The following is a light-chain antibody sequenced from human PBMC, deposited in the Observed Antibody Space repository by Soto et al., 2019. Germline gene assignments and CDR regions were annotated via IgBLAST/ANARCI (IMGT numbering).Light chain of an antibody. CDR3: LQDYNYPRT. J-gene: IGKJ1*01. V-gene: IGKV1-6*01. CDR2: AAS. Sequence: AIQMTQSPSSLSASVGDRVTITCRASQGIGTDLGWFQQKPGRAPKLLIFAASTLEGGVPSRFSGSGSGTDFTLTISSLQPEDFATYYCLQDYNYPRTFGQGTKVEIK. CDR1: QGIGTD.